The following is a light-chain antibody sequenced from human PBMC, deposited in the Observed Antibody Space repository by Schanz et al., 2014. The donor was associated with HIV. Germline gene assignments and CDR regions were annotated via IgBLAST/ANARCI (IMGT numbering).Light chain of an antibody. CDR1: SSDVGGYDF. J-gene: IGLJ3*02. CDR3: SSYTSSNTLDVL. V-gene: IGLV2-14*01. CDR2: DVT. Sequence: QSALTQPASVSGSPGQSINISCTGTSSDVGGYDFVSWYQQHPGKAPKLMIFDVTDRPSGVSSRFSGSKSGNTASLTISGLQVEDEADYFCSSYTSSNTLDVLFGGGTKVTVL.